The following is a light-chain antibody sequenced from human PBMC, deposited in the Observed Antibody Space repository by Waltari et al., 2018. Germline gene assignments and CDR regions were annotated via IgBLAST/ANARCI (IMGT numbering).Light chain of an antibody. J-gene: IGKJ1*01. CDR3: QQYDNYWT. Sequence: DIQMTQSPSTLSASVGTRVTIPCRASQIITNWLAWYQQKPGKAPKLLIYKASNLESGVPSRFSGSVSGTEFTLTISSLQPDDFATYYCQQYDNYWTFGQGTKVEIK. CDR2: KAS. V-gene: IGKV1-5*03. CDR1: QIITNW.